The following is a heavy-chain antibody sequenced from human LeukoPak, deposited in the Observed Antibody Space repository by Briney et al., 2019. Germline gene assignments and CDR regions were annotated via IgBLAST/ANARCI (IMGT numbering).Heavy chain of an antibody. Sequence: SETLSLMKAVYGGSYSGYYWRWIRPPTPKDPEWCGEINHSGSTNDNPALKSRVTISVDTSKNQFSLQLSSVTAADTAVYYCARTPVWHYDFWSGYYRYYYYMDVWGKGTTVTVSS. CDR1: GGSYSGYY. J-gene: IGHJ6*03. D-gene: IGHD3-3*01. V-gene: IGHV4-34*01. CDR3: ARTPVWHYDFWSGYYRYYYYMDV. CDR2: INHSGST.